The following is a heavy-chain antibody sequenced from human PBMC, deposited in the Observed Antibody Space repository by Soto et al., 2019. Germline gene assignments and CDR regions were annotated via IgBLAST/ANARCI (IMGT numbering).Heavy chain of an antibody. D-gene: IGHD3-10*01. Sequence: GSLRLSCAASGFTFSDYYMSWIRQAPGKGLEWVSYIRSSGSTIYYADSVKGRFTISRDNAKNSLYLQMNSLRAEDTAVYYCARVFRDVTMVRGVNDRFYFDYWGQGTLVTVSS. CDR3: ARVFRDVTMVRGVNDRFYFDY. CDR1: GFTFSDYY. J-gene: IGHJ4*02. CDR2: IRSSGSTI. V-gene: IGHV3-11*01.